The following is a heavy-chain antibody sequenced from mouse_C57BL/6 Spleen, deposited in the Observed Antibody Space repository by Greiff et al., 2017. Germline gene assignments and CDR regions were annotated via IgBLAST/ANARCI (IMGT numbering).Heavy chain of an antibody. Sequence: EVQLQESGGGLVKPGGSLKLSCAASGFTFSDYGMHWVRQAPEKGLEWVAYISSGSSTIYYADTVKGRFTISRDNAKNTLFLQMTSLRSEDTAMYYCARMGQDYWGQGTTLTVSS. CDR3: ARMGQDY. CDR1: GFTFSDYG. J-gene: IGHJ2*01. CDR2: ISSGSSTI. V-gene: IGHV5-17*01. D-gene: IGHD3-3*01.